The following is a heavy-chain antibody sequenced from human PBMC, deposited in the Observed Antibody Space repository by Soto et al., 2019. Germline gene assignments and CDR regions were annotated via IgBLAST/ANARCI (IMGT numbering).Heavy chain of an antibody. D-gene: IGHD3-22*01. CDR3: ARDSPYYYDSSGYYGFDY. Sequence: GGSLRLSCAASGFTFSSYSMNWVRQAPGKGLEWVSYISSSSTTIYYADSVKGRFTISRDNAKNSLYLQMNSLRDEDTAVYYCARDSPYYYDSSGYYGFDYWGQGTLVTVSS. CDR2: ISSSSTTI. V-gene: IGHV3-48*02. CDR1: GFTFSSYS. J-gene: IGHJ4*02.